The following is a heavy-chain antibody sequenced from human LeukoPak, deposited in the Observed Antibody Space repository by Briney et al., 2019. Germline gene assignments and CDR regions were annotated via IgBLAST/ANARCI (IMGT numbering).Heavy chain of an antibody. CDR3: AKRIRSAMATGY. D-gene: IGHD5-18*01. Sequence: GGSLRLSCAVSGFTVNSHYLSWVRQAPGKGLEWVSDINGSGGSTYYADSLKGRFTISRDNSKNTLYLQMNSLRAEDTAVYYCAKRIRSAMATGYWGQGTLVTVSS. V-gene: IGHV3-23*01. CDR2: INGSGGST. J-gene: IGHJ4*02. CDR1: GFTVNSHY.